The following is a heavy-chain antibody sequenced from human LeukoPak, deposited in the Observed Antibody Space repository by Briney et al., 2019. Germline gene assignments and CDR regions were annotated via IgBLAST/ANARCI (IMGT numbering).Heavy chain of an antibody. CDR1: GGSISSNNW. CDR3: AREGYSYVPGDY. CDR2: ISQSETT. Sequence: SETLSLTCVVSGGSISSNNWWSWVRQPPGKGLEWVGEISQSETTNYNPSLKSRVTISLDKSKNQFSLKLSSVTVADTAVYYRAREGYSYVPGDYWGREPWSSSPQ. J-gene: IGHJ4*02. D-gene: IGHD5-18*01. V-gene: IGHV4-4*02.